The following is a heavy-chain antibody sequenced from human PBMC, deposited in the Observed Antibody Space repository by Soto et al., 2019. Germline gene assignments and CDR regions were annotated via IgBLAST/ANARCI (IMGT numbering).Heavy chain of an antibody. Sequence: PGGSLRLSCAAYGVTVSSNYMSWVRQAPGKGLEWVSVIYSGGRTYYADSEKGRFTISRDNSKNTLYLQMNSLRAEDTAVYYCARHGYNYGGGYFDYWGQGT. J-gene: IGHJ4*02. CDR1: GVTVSSNY. CDR3: ARHGYNYGGGYFDY. V-gene: IGHV3-66*04. CDR2: IYSGGRT. D-gene: IGHD5-18*01.